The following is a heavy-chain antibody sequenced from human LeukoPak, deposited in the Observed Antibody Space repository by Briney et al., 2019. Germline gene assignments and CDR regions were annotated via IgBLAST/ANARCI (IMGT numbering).Heavy chain of an antibody. CDR1: SGSVSNGLYY. CDR3: ARGGGWAYYYDSSGYYPFDY. Sequence: PSETLSLTCTVSSGSVSNGLYYWSWIRQPPGKGLEWIGYIYYSGSTNYNPSLKSRVTISVDTSKNQFSLKLSSVTAADTAVYYCARGGGWAYYYDSSGYYPFDYWGQGTLVTVSS. D-gene: IGHD3-22*01. V-gene: IGHV4-61*01. J-gene: IGHJ4*02. CDR2: IYYSGST.